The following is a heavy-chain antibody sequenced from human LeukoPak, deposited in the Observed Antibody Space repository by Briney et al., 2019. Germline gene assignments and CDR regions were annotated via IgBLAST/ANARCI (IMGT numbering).Heavy chain of an antibody. V-gene: IGHV3-11*01. CDR1: GFTLSDYY. CDR3: ARRRDFIDY. CDR2: SSSGGSTI. D-gene: IGHD3/OR15-3a*01. Sequence: GGSLRLSCAASGFTLSDYYMRWIRPAPGKGREWVSYSSSGGSTIYYADSVKGRFAISRDNAKNSLYLQMNSLRAEDTAVYYCARRRDFIDYWGQGTLVTVSS. J-gene: IGHJ4*02.